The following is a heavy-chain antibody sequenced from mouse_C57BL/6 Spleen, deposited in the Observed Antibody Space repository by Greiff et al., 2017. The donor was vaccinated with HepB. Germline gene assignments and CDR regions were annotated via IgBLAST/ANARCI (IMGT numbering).Heavy chain of an antibody. D-gene: IGHD1-1*01. CDR1: GYAFSSSW. V-gene: IGHV1-82*01. J-gene: IGHJ2*01. CDR2: IYPGDGDT. Sequence: VQLQESGPELVKPGASVKISCKASGYAFSSSWMNWVKQRPGKGLEWIGRIYPGDGDTNYNGKFKGKATLTADKSSSTAYMQLSSLTSEDSAVYFCARSGGYYGSSWGYWGQGTTLTVSS. CDR3: ARSGGYYGSSWGY.